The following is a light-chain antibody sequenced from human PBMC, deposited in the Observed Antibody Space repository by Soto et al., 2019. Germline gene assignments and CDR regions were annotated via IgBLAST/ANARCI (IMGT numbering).Light chain of an antibody. CDR1: QSVSSW. V-gene: IGKV1-5*03. CDR3: QHYASFSGT. Sequence: DIQMTQSPSTLSASVGDRVTITCRASQSVSSWVAWYHLKPGKAPKLLIHKASTLETGVPSRFSGSGSRTEFTLTISSLQPDDFATYYCQHYASFSGTFGQGTKVDI. CDR2: KAS. J-gene: IGKJ1*01.